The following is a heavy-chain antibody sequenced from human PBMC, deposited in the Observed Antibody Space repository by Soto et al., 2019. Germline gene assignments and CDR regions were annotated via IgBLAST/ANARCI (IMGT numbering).Heavy chain of an antibody. CDR2: INPSGGST. V-gene: IGHV1-46*01. CDR1: GYTFTSYY. D-gene: IGHD2-21*02. Sequence: ASVKVSCKASGYTFTSYYMHWVRQAPGQGLEWMGIINPSGGSTSYAQKFQGRVTMTRDTSTSTVYMELSSLRSEETAVYYCAREPPEDCGGDCYRRGYFDYWGQGTLVTVSS. J-gene: IGHJ4*02. CDR3: AREPPEDCGGDCYRRGYFDY.